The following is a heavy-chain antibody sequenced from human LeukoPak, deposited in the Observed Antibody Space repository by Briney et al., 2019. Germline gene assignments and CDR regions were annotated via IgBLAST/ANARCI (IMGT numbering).Heavy chain of an antibody. CDR1: GFAFSRNW. V-gene: IGHV3-74*01. J-gene: IGHJ4*02. CDR2: INSDGSAT. D-gene: IGHD6-19*01. Sequence: GGSLRLSCAASGFAFSRNWMHWVRQAPGKGLVWVSRINSDGSATHYADSVKGRFTISRDNAKNTLYLQMNSLRAEDTAVYYCATDPDNGGWSTFDYWGQGTLVTVSS. CDR3: ATDPDNGGWSTFDY.